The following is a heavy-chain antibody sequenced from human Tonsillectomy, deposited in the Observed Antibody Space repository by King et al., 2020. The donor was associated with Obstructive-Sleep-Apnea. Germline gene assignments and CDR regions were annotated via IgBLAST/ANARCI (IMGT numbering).Heavy chain of an antibody. CDR1: GFTFDDYT. V-gene: IGHV3-9*01. CDR3: ARWSGPSWGSYYYIDY. CDR2: ISWSGSNI. Sequence: VQLVESGGGLVQPGRSLRLSCAASGFTFDDYTMHWVRQAPGKGLEWVSGISWSGSNIGYADSVKGRFSISRDNAKNSLYLQMNTLRAEDTALYYCARWSGPSWGSYYYIDYWGQGTLVTVSS. J-gene: IGHJ4*02. D-gene: IGHD3-10*01.